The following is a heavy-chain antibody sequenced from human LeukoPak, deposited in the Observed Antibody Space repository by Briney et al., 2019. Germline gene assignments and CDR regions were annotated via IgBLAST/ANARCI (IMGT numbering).Heavy chain of an antibody. CDR3: AKDYSAYYYDSSGPHGGHFDY. CDR1: GFTFSSYA. Sequence: PGGSLRLSCAASGFTFSSYAMSWVRQAPGKGLEWVSAISGSGGSTYYADSVKGRFTISRDNSKNTLYLQMNSLRAEDTAVYYCAKDYSAYYYDSSGPHGGHFDYWGQGTLVTVSS. J-gene: IGHJ4*02. CDR2: ISGSGGST. V-gene: IGHV3-23*01. D-gene: IGHD3-22*01.